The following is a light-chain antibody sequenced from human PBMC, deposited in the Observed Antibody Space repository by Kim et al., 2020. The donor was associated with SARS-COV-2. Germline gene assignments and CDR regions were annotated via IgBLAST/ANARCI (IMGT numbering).Light chain of an antibody. V-gene: IGLV3-21*04. Sequence: GKTARMTCGGNNIGSKSVHWYQQKPGQAPVLVIYYDSDRPSGIPARFSGSNSGNTATLTISRVEAGDEADYYCQVWDSSSDHPDWVFGGGTQLTVL. CDR1: NIGSKS. CDR2: YDS. J-gene: IGLJ3*02. CDR3: QVWDSSSDHPDWV.